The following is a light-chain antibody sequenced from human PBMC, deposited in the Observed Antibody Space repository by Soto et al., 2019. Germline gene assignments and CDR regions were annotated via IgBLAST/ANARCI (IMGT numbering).Light chain of an antibody. V-gene: IGKV3-15*01. J-gene: IGKJ2*01. CDR3: QQYDKWYT. Sequence: EIVMTQSPATLSVSAGERATLSCRASQSVSSNLAWYQQKPGQAPRLLIYGASTRATGIPARFSGSGSGTEFALTISSLQSEDFAIYYCQQYDKWYTFGQGTKLEIK. CDR1: QSVSSN. CDR2: GAS.